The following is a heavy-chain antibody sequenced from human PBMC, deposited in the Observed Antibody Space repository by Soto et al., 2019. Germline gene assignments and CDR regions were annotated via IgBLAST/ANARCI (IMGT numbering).Heavy chain of an antibody. CDR2: ISWNSGSI. CDR1: GFTFDDYA. J-gene: IGHJ4*02. D-gene: IGHD2-2*01. CDR3: AKGGQLLVEGGGY. Sequence: EVHLVESGGGLVQPGRSLRLSCAASGFTFDDYAMHWVRQAPGKGLEWVSGISWNSGSIGYAVSVKGRFTISRDNAKNPLYLQMNSLRAEDTALYYCAKGGQLLVEGGGYWGQGTLVTVSS. V-gene: IGHV3-9*01.